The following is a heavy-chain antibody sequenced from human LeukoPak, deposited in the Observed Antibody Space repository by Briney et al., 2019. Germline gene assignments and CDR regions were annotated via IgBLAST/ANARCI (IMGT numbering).Heavy chain of an antibody. V-gene: IGHV1-2*02. CDR2: INLNSGDT. CDR1: GYTFTGYY. CDR3: ARNYGSGSFYYFDP. D-gene: IGHD3-10*01. J-gene: IGHJ5*02. Sequence: ASVKVSCKASGYTFTGYYMHWVRQAPGQGLEWMGWINLNSGDTKYAQTFQGRVTMTTDTSISTAYMELSRLGSDDTAVYFCARNYGSGSFYYFDPWGQGTLVTVSS.